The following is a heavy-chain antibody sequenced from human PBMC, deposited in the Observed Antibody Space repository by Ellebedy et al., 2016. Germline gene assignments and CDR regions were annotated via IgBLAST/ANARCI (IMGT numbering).Heavy chain of an antibody. CDR3: ARKDYFGSGSYHFDY. CDR1: GYTFNTYP. J-gene: IGHJ4*02. CDR2: INAANGDT. D-gene: IGHD3-10*01. Sequence: ASVKVSCKASGYTFNTYPVHCVRQAPGQRLEWMGWINAANGDTGFSQKFQGRVTITADTPASTAYMQLRSLRSEDTAVYYCARKDYFGSGSYHFDYWGQGSLVTVSS. V-gene: IGHV1-3*01.